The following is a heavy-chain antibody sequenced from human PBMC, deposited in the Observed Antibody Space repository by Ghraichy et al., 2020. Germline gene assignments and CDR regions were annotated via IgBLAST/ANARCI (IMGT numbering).Heavy chain of an antibody. CDR3: ARSVSNGWIAADYYGMDV. J-gene: IGHJ6*02. V-gene: IGHV3-66*01. Sequence: GGSLRLSCAASGFTVSSNYMSWVRQAPGKGLEWVSVIYSGGSTYYADSVKGRFTISRDNSKNTLYLQMNSLRAEDTAVYYCARSVSNGWIAADYYGMDVWGQGTTVTVSS. D-gene: IGHD6-25*01. CDR1: GFTVSSNY. CDR2: IYSGGST.